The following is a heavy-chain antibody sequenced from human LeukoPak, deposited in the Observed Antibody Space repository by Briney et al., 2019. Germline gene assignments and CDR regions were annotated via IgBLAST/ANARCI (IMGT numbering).Heavy chain of an antibody. D-gene: IGHD3-22*01. CDR1: GGTFSNYT. J-gene: IGHJ4*02. CDR2: IIPGLGII. Sequence: GSSVKVSCKASGGTFSNYTITWVRQAPGKGLEWMGRIIPGLGIINYAQKFQGRVTVTADKSTSTAYMELSSLRADDTAVYYCAGALSDTSGYELPYWGQGTLGTVSS. V-gene: IGHV1-69*02. CDR3: AGALSDTSGYELPY.